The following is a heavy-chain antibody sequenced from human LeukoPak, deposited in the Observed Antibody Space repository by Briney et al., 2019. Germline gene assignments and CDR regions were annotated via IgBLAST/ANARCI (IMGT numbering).Heavy chain of an antibody. Sequence: PGGSLRLSCAGYGFTFRSYSMNWVRQAPGKGLEWVSYISSSSSTIYYADSVKGRFTISRDNAKNSLYLQMNSLRDEDTAVYYCAGDGLRYFDWSLPDAFDIWGQGTMVTVSS. CDR2: ISSSSSTI. CDR1: GFTFRSYS. V-gene: IGHV3-48*02. J-gene: IGHJ3*02. CDR3: AGDGLRYFDWSLPDAFDI. D-gene: IGHD3-9*01.